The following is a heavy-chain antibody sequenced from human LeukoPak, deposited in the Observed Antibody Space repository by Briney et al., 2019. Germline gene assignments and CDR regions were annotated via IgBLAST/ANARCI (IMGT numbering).Heavy chain of an antibody. Sequence: GGSLRLSCAASGFTVSNNDMSWVCQAPGKGLEWISVIYSGGSTYYADSVKGRFTISRDNSKNTVYLQMNGLTDEDTARYYCARDSTGSSVWGKGTTVTVSS. CDR3: ARDSTGSSV. D-gene: IGHD1-14*01. V-gene: IGHV3-53*01. CDR2: IYSGGST. CDR1: GFTVSNND. J-gene: IGHJ6*04.